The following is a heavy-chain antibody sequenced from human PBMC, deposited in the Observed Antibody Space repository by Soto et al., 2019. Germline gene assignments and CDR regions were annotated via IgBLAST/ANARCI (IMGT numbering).Heavy chain of an antibody. CDR3: ARVLYSSSWYDYFDY. CDR2: ISSSSSTI. D-gene: IGHD6-13*01. V-gene: IGHV3-48*01. J-gene: IGHJ4*02. CDR1: GFTFSSYS. Sequence: PGGSLRLSCAASGFTFSSYSMNWVRQAPGKGLEWVSYISSSSSTIYYADSVKGRFTISRDNAKNSLYLQMNSLRAEDTAVYYCARVLYSSSWYDYFDYWGQGTLVTVSS.